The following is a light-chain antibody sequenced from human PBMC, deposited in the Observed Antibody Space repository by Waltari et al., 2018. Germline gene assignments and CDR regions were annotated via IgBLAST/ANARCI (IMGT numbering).Light chain of an antibody. CDR2: EGS. V-gene: IGLV2-23*01. Sequence: QSALTQPASVFGSPGQSITISCTGTSNDVGSSNLVPWYQRHPGKAPELLIYEGSKRPSGVSNRFSGSKSGNTASLTISGLQAEDEADYFCCSYASGSTIIFGGGTKLTVL. J-gene: IGLJ2*01. CDR3: CSYASGSTII. CDR1: SNDVGSSNL.